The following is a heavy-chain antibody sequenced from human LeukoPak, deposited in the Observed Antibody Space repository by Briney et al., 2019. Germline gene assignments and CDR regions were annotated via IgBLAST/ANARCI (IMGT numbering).Heavy chain of an antibody. CDR1: GFTFSDYW. D-gene: IGHD3-22*01. Sequence: GGSLRLSCAASGFTFSDYWMTWVRQAPGKELEWVANIKQDGSEKYYVDSVKGRFTISRDTAKKSLSLQMNSLRAEDTAVYYCAREIRGYDNSGYYYVGGDYWGQGTLVTVSS. CDR3: AREIRGYDNSGYYYVGGDY. J-gene: IGHJ4*02. V-gene: IGHV3-7*01. CDR2: IKQDGSEK.